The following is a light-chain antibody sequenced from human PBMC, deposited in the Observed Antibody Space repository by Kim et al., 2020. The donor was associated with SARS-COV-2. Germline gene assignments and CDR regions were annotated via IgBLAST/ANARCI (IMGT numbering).Light chain of an antibody. J-gene: IGLJ3*02. CDR1: TPTLGSKV. CDR2: SYD. V-gene: IGLV1-44*01. Sequence: TFLCSGSTPTLGSKVLCWVQELPGATPKALMYSYDGRPSGGPDRCSGSKSGTSASLAISGLQSEDEADYYCAAWDESLKGSVFGGGTQLTVL. CDR3: AAWDESLKGSV.